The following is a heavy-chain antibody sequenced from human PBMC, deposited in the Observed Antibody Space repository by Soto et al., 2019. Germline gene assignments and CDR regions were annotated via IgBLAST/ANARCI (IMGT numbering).Heavy chain of an antibody. V-gene: IGHV4-59*01. Sequence: QVHLQESGPGLVKPSETLSLICSVSGGSLGTSYWSWIRQPPGKGLEWIGYIFYNGDTNYNPSLKSRVTISVDTSKNQFSLKLNSVTAADTAVYYCARHYHDINDYQCDAFDLWGQGTMVTVSS. CDR1: GGSLGTSY. CDR2: IFYNGDT. D-gene: IGHD3-22*01. J-gene: IGHJ3*01. CDR3: ARHYHDINDYQCDAFDL.